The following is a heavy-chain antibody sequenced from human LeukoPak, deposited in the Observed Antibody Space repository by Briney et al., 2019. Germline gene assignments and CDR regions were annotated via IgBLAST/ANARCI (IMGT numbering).Heavy chain of an antibody. Sequence: ASVKVSCKASGYTFTGYYMHWVRQAPGQGLEWMGWINPNSGGTNYAQKFQGRVTMTRDTSISTAYMELSRLRSDDTAVYYCAREGYMVRGLAYYFDYWGQGTLVTVSS. CDR1: GYTFTGYY. CDR3: AREGYMVRGLAYYFDY. D-gene: IGHD3-10*01. V-gene: IGHV1-2*02. CDR2: INPNSGGT. J-gene: IGHJ4*02.